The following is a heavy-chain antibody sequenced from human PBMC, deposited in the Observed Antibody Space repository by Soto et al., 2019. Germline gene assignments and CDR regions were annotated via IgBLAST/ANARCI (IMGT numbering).Heavy chain of an antibody. J-gene: IGHJ4*02. CDR2: INAGNGNT. CDR3: ATQYNWNYLDY. Sequence: SVKVSCKASGYTFTSYAMHWVRQAPGQRLEWMGWINAGNGNTNYAQKLQGRVTMTTDTSTSTAYMELRSLRSDDTAVYYCATQYNWNYLDYWGQGTLVTVSS. CDR1: GYTFTSYA. V-gene: IGHV1-3*01. D-gene: IGHD1-20*01.